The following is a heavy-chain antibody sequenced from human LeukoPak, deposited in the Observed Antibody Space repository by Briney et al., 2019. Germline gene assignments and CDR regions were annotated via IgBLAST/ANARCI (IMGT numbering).Heavy chain of an antibody. CDR1: GYTFTSYD. Sequence: ASVKVSCKASGYTFTSYDINWVRQATGQGLEWMGWMNPNSGNTGYAQKFQGRVTITRNTSISTAYMELSSLRSEDTAVYYCARGGEKFGVGATSIYLFDPWGQGTLVTVSS. CDR2: MNPNSGNT. J-gene: IGHJ5*02. CDR3: ARGGEKFGVGATSIYLFDP. V-gene: IGHV1-8*03. D-gene: IGHD1-26*01.